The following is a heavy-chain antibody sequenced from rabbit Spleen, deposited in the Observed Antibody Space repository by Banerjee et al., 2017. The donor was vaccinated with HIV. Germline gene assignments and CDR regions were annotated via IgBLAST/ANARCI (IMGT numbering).Heavy chain of an antibody. D-gene: IGHD2-1*01. Sequence: QLVESGGGLVQPGGSLKLSCKASGFTLSTYYMNWVRQAPGKGLEWIGYIDPVFGITYYANWVNGRFSISRDNAQNTVFLQMTSLTVADTATFFCGRAGEGGYGYLDLWGPGTLVTVS. CDR1: GFTLSTYY. CDR3: GRAGEGGYGYLDL. J-gene: IGHJ4*01. CDR2: IDPVFGIT. V-gene: IGHV1S7*01.